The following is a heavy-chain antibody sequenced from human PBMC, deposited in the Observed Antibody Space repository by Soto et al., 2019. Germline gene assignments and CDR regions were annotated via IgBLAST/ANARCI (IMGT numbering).Heavy chain of an antibody. V-gene: IGHV4-59*01. Sequence: SETLSLTCNVSGGSISNYYCTWVQQSPEKGLEWIGYMYYNGNINYNPSLKSRVTISIDTSKNQFSLTLKSVTAADTAVYYCASGGNWFDPWGQGVLVTVSS. CDR3: ASGGNWFDP. CDR2: MYYNGNI. D-gene: IGHD3-16*01. J-gene: IGHJ5*02. CDR1: GGSISNYY.